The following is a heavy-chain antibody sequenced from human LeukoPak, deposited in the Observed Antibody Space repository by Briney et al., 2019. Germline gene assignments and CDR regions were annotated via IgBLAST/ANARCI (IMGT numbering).Heavy chain of an antibody. CDR3: TRVSYFAFGSGSYSSPPGDAFDI. CDR1: RGSIRSSS. V-gene: IGHV4-4*07. CDR2: VLTSGTA. Sequence: PSETLSLTCTISRGSIRSSSWTWVRQPAGKGLEWIGLVLTSGTAIYNPSLKSRVTMSLDTSRSQFSLNVTSVTAADTAVYYCTRVSYFAFGSGSYSSPPGDAFDIWGQGTTVIVSS. J-gene: IGHJ3*02. D-gene: IGHD3-3*01.